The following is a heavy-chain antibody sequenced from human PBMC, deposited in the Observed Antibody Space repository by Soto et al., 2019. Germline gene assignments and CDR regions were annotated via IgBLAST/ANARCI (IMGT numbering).Heavy chain of an antibody. Sequence: EVQLVESGGGLVQPGGSLRLSCVVSGFTFGSYDMNWVRQAPGKGLEWVSYVSSSGTAIYYADSVRGRFTISRDKAKKSLYLQMSSLRAEDTAVYYCARRGFQTSGSGAYYKTYGMDVWGQGTTVTVSS. CDR2: VSSSGTAI. CDR1: GFTFGSYD. V-gene: IGHV3-48*03. D-gene: IGHD3-10*01. J-gene: IGHJ6*02. CDR3: ARRGFQTSGSGAYYKTYGMDV.